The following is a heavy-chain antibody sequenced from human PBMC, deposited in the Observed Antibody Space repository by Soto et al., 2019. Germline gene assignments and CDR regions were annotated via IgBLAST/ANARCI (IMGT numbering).Heavy chain of an antibody. Sequence: EVHLVESGGGLVQPGGSLRLSCAASAFSFSSYWMSWVRQAPGKGLEWVANIKQDGTEQYYVDSVKGRFTISRDNAKNSVPLQMTSRRAEDTAVYYCARIGWGYDYVWGRYFDHWGQGTLVTVSS. J-gene: IGHJ4*02. D-gene: IGHD3-16*01. CDR1: AFSFSSYW. V-gene: IGHV3-7*01. CDR2: IKQDGTEQ. CDR3: ARIGWGYDYVWGRYFDH.